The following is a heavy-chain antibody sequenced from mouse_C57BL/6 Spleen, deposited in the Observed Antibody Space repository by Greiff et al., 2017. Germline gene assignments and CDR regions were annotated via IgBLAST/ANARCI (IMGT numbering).Heavy chain of an antibody. D-gene: IGHD2-4*01. Sequence: EVMLVESEGGLVQPGSSMKLSCTASGFTFSDYYMAWVRQVPEKGLEWVANINYDGSSTYYLDSLKSRFIISRDNAKNILYLQMSSLKSEDTATYYCARVDDYDGYYFDYWGQGTTLTVSS. CDR1: GFTFSDYY. J-gene: IGHJ2*01. CDR2: INYDGSST. V-gene: IGHV5-16*01. CDR3: ARVDDYDGYYFDY.